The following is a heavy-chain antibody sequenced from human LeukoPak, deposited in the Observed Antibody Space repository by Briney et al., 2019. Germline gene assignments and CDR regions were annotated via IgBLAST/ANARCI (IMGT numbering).Heavy chain of an antibody. J-gene: IGHJ5*02. V-gene: IGHV4-59*01. CDR3: ARGVTWFDP. Sequence: SETLSLTCTVSGGPISGYYGSWFRQPPGKGLEWIGYIYNSGSTNYNPSPKSRVTISLDTSKTQFSLKLSSVTAADTAVYYCARGVTWFDPWGQGTLVTVSS. CDR1: GGPISGYY. CDR2: IYNSGST.